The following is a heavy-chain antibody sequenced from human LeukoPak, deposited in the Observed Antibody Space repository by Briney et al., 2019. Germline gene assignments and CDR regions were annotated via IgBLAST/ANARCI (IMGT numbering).Heavy chain of an antibody. J-gene: IGHJ4*02. CDR1: GFTFSTYG. Sequence: PGGSLRLSCAASGFTFSTYGMHWVRQAPGKGLERVAVIRYDGNNKFYVDSVRGRFTISRDNSKNTLYLQMNSLRAEDTAVYYCARAYYSDITDYPYIGYWGQGVLVTVSS. CDR3: ARAYYSDITDYPYIGY. V-gene: IGHV3-33*01. D-gene: IGHD3-22*01. CDR2: IRYDGNNK.